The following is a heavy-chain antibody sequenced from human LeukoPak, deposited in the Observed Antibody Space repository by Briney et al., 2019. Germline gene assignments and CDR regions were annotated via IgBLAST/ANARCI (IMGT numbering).Heavy chain of an antibody. J-gene: IGHJ5*02. Sequence: SQTLSLTCTVSGGSISSGDYYWSWIRQPPGKGLEWIGYIYYSGSTYYNPSLKSRVTISVDTSKNQFSLRLSSVTAADTAVYYCARGLRRGNWFDPWGQGTLVTVSS. V-gene: IGHV4-30-4*08. CDR1: GGSISSGDYY. CDR3: ARGLRRGNWFDP. D-gene: IGHD5-12*01. CDR2: IYYSGST.